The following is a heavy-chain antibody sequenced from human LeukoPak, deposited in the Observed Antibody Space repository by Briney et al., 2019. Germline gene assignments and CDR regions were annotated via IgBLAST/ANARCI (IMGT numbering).Heavy chain of an antibody. CDR2: IWYDGNSQ. D-gene: IGHD1-26*01. CDR3: ARDQAGGSFLLDY. V-gene: IGHV3-33*01. CDR1: GFIFSSYG. Sequence: PGRSLRPSCAASGFIFSSYGMHWVRQAPGKGLEWVAVIWYDGNSQYYGDSVKGRFTISRDNSKNTLYLQMTSLRAEDTAIYYCARDQAGGSFLLDYWGHGTLVTVSS. J-gene: IGHJ4*01.